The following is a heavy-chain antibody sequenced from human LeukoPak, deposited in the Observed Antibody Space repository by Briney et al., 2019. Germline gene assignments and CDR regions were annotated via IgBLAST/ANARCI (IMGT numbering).Heavy chain of an antibody. CDR3: ARGIDFVENWIDP. CDR2: INPNSGGT. CDR1: GYTFTGYY. V-gene: IGHV1-2*02. D-gene: IGHD2-15*01. J-gene: IGHJ5*02. Sequence: GASVKVSCKASGYTFTGYYMHWVRQAPGQGLEWMGWINPNSGGTNYAQKFQGKVTMTRDTSISTAYMELSRLRSDDTAVYYCARGIDFVENWIDPWGQGTLVTVSS.